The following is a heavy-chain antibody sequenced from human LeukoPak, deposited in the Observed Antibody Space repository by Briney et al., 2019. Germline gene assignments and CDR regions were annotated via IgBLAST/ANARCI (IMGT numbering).Heavy chain of an antibody. V-gene: IGHV3-23*01. J-gene: IGHJ6*03. CDR1: GFTLSSYA. Sequence: GGSLRLSCVVSGFTLSSYAMSWVRQAPGKGLEWVSGISGSGGSTYYADSVKGRFTISRDNSKNTLYLQMNSLRAEDTAVYYCAKDSVKVTTVRRVPHYMDVWGKGTTVTISS. CDR3: AKDSVKVTTVRRVPHYMDV. CDR2: ISGSGGST. D-gene: IGHD4-17*01.